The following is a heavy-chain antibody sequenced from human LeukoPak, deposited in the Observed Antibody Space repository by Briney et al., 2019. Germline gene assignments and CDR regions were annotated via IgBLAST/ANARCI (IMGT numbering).Heavy chain of an antibody. CDR1: GFTFSSYS. D-gene: IGHD5-12*01. J-gene: IGHJ4*02. CDR2: ISSSSSYI. V-gene: IGHV3-21*01. Sequence: GGSLRLSCAVSGFTFSSYSMNWVRQAPGKGLEWVSSISSSSSYICYADSVKGRFTISRDNAKNSLYLQMNSLRAEDTAVYYCARVDFRGGYVFDYWGQGTLVTVSS. CDR3: ARVDFRGGYVFDY.